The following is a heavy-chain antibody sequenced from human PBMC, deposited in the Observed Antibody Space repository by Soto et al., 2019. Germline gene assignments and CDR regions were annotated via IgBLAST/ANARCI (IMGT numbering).Heavy chain of an antibody. J-gene: IGHJ4*02. CDR3: ANRAAAGSDY. CDR1: GFTFSSYA. CDR2: ISGSGGST. Sequence: EVQLLESGGGLVQPGGSLRLSCAASGFTFSSYAMSWVRQAPGKGLEWVSAISGSGGSTYYADSVKGRCTNSRDNSKNTLYRQMNSLRAEDTAVYYCANRAAAGSDYWGQGTLVTVSS. V-gene: IGHV3-23*01. D-gene: IGHD6-13*01.